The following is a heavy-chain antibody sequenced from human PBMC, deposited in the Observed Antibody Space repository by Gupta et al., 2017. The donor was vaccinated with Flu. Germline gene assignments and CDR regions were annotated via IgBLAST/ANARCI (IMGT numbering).Heavy chain of an antibody. V-gene: IGHV3-23*01. D-gene: IGHD3-3*01. J-gene: IGHJ2*01. CDR2: ISGSGGRS. Sequence: VRQAPGKGLEWVAGISGSGGRSFYADSVKGRFTISRDNYKNTLFLQMNSLRAEDTAIYYCAINSGDFWSGSHYYDFAVWGRGTLVTVSS. CDR3: AINSGDFWSGSHYYDFAV.